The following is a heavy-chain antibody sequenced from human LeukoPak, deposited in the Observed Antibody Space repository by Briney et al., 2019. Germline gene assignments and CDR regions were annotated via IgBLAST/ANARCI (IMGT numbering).Heavy chain of an antibody. CDR3: ARWLRGYNDWFDP. CDR2: ISAYNGNT. V-gene: IGHV1-18*01. Sequence: GASVKVSCKASGYTFTNYGIIWVQQAPGQGLEWMGWISAYNGNTNYAQKLQGRVTMTTDTSTSTAYMELRSLRSDDTALYYCARWLRGYNDWFDPWGQGTLVTVSS. D-gene: IGHD3-22*01. CDR1: GYTFTNYG. J-gene: IGHJ5*02.